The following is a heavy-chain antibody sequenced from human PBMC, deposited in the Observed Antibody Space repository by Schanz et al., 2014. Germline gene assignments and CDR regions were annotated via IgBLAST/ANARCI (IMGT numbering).Heavy chain of an antibody. D-gene: IGHD6-13*01. CDR1: GFTFSAYW. V-gene: IGHV3-7*01. J-gene: IGHJ4*02. Sequence: EVQLVEYGGGLVQPGESLRLSCAASGFTFSAYWMAWVRQAPGKGLEWVAAINQAASVQYYVDSVKGRFTISRDDAKKSHYLQMNSRRVEDTAVVYCVKIGYTHWSLDDWGQGILVTVSS. CDR3: VKIGYTHWSLDD. CDR2: INQAASVQ.